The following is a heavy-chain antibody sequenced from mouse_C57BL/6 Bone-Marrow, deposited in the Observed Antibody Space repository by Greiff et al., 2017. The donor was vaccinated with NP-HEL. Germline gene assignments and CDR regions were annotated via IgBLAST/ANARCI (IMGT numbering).Heavy chain of an antibody. D-gene: IGHD5-1-1*01. V-gene: IGHV14-4*01. CDR3: TPIPYYFDY. CDR2: IDPENGDT. CDR1: GFNIKDDY. Sequence: EVKLVESGAELVRPGASVKLSCTASGFNIKDDYMHWVKQRPEQGLEWIGWIDPENGDTEYASKFQGKATITADTSSNTAYLQLSSLTSEDTAVYYCTPIPYYFDYWGQGTTLTVSS. J-gene: IGHJ2*01.